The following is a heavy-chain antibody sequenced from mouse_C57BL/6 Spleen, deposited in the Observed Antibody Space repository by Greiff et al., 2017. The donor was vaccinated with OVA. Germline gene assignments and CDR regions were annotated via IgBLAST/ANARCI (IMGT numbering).Heavy chain of an antibody. CDR1: GYNFTDYY. D-gene: IGHD1-1*01. Sequence: VQLQQPGAELVRPGASVKLSCTASGYNFTDYYMHWVKQRPEQGLEWIGWIDPANGDTEYASKFQGKATLTADKSSNTAYLQLSSLTSEDTAVYYSTTREYIGSSNGAMDYRGQGTSVTVSA. V-gene: IGHV14-4*01. CDR2: IDPANGDT. J-gene: IGHJ4*01. CDR3: TTREYIGSSNGAMDY.